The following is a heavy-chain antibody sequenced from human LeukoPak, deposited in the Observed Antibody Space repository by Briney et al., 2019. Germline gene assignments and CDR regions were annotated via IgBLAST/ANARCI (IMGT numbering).Heavy chain of an antibody. D-gene: IGHD2-15*01. CDR1: GFSFSRTD. CDR3: AKGGPCAFDF. V-gene: IGHV3-23*01. CDR2: ISGTRAAT. J-gene: IGHJ3*01. Sequence: GGSLRLSCAASGFSFSRTDMFWVRQAPGQGLEYVSSISGTRAATYYADPVRGRFTISRDNSKNMLFLQMNSQRAEDTALYYCAKGGPCAFDFWSQGTMVAVSS.